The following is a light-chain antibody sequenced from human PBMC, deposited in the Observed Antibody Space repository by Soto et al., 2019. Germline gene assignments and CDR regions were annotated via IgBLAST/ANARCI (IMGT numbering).Light chain of an antibody. J-gene: IGLJ1*01. CDR2: DVS. V-gene: IGLV2-14*03. Sequence: QSVLTQPASVSGSPGQSITISCTGASSEVGGFDHVSWYQQHPGKVPRLLIYDVSSRPSGVSDRFSGSKSGNTASLTFSGLQAEDEADYYCNSFTTTNTYVFGTGTRSPS. CDR1: SSEVGGFDH. CDR3: NSFTTTNTYV.